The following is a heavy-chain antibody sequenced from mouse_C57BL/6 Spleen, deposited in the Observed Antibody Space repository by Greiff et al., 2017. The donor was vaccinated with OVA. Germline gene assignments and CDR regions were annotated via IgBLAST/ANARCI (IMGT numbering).Heavy chain of an antibody. CDR1: GYTFTDYN. J-gene: IGHJ2*01. CDR2: INPNNGGT. CDR3: AGFSQYSVDY. V-gene: IGHV1-22*01. Sequence: VQLQQSGPELVKPGASVKMSCKASGYTFTDYNMHWVKQSHGKSLEWIGYINPNNGGTSYTQKFKGKATLTVNNSSRTSYMELRSLTSEDSAIYYCAGFSQYSVDYWGQGTPLTVSS. D-gene: IGHD3-2*02.